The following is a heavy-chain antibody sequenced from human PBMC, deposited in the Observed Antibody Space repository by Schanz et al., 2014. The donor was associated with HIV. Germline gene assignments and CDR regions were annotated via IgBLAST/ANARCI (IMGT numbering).Heavy chain of an antibody. CDR1: GFIFRNYG. CDR3: AKASESIFGVEGLDF. D-gene: IGHD3-3*01. Sequence: QVHLVESGGGGVQPGRSLRLSWVGFGFIFRNYGIHWVRQAPGKGLGGGAVSSHDGSSKFYGDSVKGRFTISRDTFKNTVYLQMNSLRSEDTAVYYCAKASESIFGVEGLDFWGQGTLVIVSS. J-gene: IGHJ4*02. V-gene: IGHV3-30*18. CDR2: SSHDGSSK.